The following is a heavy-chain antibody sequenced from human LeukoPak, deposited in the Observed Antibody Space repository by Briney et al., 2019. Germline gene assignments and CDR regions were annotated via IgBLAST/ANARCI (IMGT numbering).Heavy chain of an antibody. CDR2: IYYSGST. D-gene: IGHD6-13*01. J-gene: IGHJ4*02. Sequence: SETLSLTCTLSGRSISSGTYYWSWIRQHPGKGLEWIVNIYYSGSTYFNPSLKSRVTISVDTFKNHFSLNLSSVTAADTAVYFCTRAITPAAAFDYWGQGTLVSVSS. CDR3: TRAITPAAAFDY. CDR1: GRSISSGTYY. V-gene: IGHV4-31*03.